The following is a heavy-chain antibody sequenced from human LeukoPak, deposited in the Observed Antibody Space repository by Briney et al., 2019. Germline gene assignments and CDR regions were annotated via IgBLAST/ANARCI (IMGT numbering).Heavy chain of an antibody. D-gene: IGHD6-6*01. CDR1: GFTFSSYA. V-gene: IGHV3-23*01. CDR3: VPESIAARPNYFDY. J-gene: IGHJ4*02. Sequence: GGSLRLSYAASGFTFSSYAMSWVRQAPGKGLEWVSAISGSGGSTYYADSVKGRFTISRDNSKNTLYLQMNSLRAEDTAVYYCVPESIAARPNYFDYWGQGTLVTVSS. CDR2: ISGSGGST.